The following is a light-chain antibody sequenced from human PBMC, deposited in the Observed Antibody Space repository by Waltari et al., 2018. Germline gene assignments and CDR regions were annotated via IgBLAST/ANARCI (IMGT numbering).Light chain of an antibody. CDR2: WAS. CDR3: QQYYSSPWT. Sequence: DIVMTQSPDSLAVSLGERATINCKSSQIVLYSSNNNNYLAWYQQKPGQPPKLLIYWASTRESGVPDRFSGSGSGTDFTLTISSLQAEDVAVYYCQQYYSSPWTFGQGTKVEIK. J-gene: IGKJ1*01. V-gene: IGKV4-1*01. CDR1: QIVLYSSNNNNY.